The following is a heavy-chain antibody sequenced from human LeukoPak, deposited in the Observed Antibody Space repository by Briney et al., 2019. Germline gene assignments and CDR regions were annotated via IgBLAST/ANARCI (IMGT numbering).Heavy chain of an antibody. D-gene: IGHD5-18*01. CDR1: GYTFTSYD. Sequence: VASVKVSCKASGYTFTSYDINWVRQATGQGLGWMGWMNPNSGNTGYAQKFQGRVTMTRNTSISTAYMELSSLRSEDTAVYYCARVVDTAMVIYYYGMDVWGQGTTVTVSS. CDR3: ARVVDTAMVIYYYGMDV. V-gene: IGHV1-8*01. CDR2: MNPNSGNT. J-gene: IGHJ6*02.